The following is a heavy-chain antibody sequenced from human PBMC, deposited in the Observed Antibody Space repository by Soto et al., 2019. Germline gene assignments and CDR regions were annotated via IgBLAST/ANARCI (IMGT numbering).Heavy chain of an antibody. CDR2: INPNSGNT. Sequence: ASVKVSCKASGYTFTSYYINWVRQATGQGLEWMGWINPNSGNTGYAQKFQGRVTMTEDTSTDTAYMELSSLRSEDTAVYYCATVPTATIFGVVTSQFDYWGQGTLVTVSS. J-gene: IGHJ4*02. CDR1: GYTFTSYY. V-gene: IGHV1-8*01. D-gene: IGHD3-3*01. CDR3: ATVPTATIFGVVTSQFDY.